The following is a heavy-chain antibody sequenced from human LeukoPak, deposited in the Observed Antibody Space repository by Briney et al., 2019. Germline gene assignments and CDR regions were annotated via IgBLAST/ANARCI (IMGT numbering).Heavy chain of an antibody. CDR3: ARDSVDNGGKEAGFDY. CDR1: GGSISGYY. Sequence: SETLSLTCTVSGGSISGYYWSWIRQPPGKGLEWIGYIYDSGSTNYNPSLKSRVTMSVDTSKNQFSLKLSSVTAADTAVYYCARDSVDNGGKEAGFDYWGQGALVTVSS. D-gene: IGHD4-23*01. CDR2: IYDSGST. V-gene: IGHV4-59*01. J-gene: IGHJ4*02.